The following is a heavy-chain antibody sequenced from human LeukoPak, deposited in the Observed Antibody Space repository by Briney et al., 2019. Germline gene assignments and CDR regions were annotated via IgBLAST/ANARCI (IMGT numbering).Heavy chain of an antibody. CDR3: AKSLEQQLVRGDC. Sequence: GGSLRLSCAASGFTFSSYGMHRVRQAPGKGLEWVAFIRYDGSNKYYADSVKGRFTISRDNSKNTLYLQMNSLRAEDTAVYYCAKSLEQQLVRGDCWGQGTLVTVSS. CDR1: GFTFSSYG. V-gene: IGHV3-30*02. J-gene: IGHJ4*02. CDR2: IRYDGSNK. D-gene: IGHD6-13*01.